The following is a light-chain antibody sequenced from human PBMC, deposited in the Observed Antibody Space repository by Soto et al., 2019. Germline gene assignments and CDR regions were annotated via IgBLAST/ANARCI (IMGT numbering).Light chain of an antibody. Sequence: EIVMTQSPATLSVSPGERVTLSCRASQSVSSNLAWYQQKPGQSPRLLIYDASTRATGIPARFSGSGSGTEFTLTISSLQSEDFAVYYCQQYNNWPPWTFGQGTKVDI. CDR2: DAS. CDR3: QQYNNWPPWT. J-gene: IGKJ1*01. CDR1: QSVSSN. V-gene: IGKV3-15*01.